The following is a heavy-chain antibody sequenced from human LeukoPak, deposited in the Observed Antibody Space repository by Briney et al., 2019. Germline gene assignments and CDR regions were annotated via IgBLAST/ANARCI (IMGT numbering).Heavy chain of an antibody. CDR2: ISASADVT. CDR1: GFTFSKFP. Sequence: GGSLRLSCAASGFTFSKFPMGWVRQAPGRGLEWVSAISASADVTFYADSLRGRFTISRGNSKSTLYLQMNGLRAEDTAIFYCAKSLFTSATGTGRAFHIWGQGTRVTVSS. J-gene: IGHJ3*02. V-gene: IGHV3-23*01. CDR3: AKSLFTSATGTGRAFHI. D-gene: IGHD1-1*01.